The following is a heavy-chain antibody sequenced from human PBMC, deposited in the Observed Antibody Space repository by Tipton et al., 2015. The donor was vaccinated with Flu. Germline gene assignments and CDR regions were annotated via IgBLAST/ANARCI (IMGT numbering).Heavy chain of an antibody. J-gene: IGHJ4*02. CDR1: GGSISSYQ. Sequence: TLSLTCTVSGGSISSYQWSWIRQPAGKGPEWIGRIYISGSTKYNPSLKSRVTVSVDTSKNQFSLKLNSMTAADTAVYYCARGGNPGIAAAGNYFDSWGQGTLVTVSS. V-gene: IGHV4-4*07. D-gene: IGHD6-13*01. CDR3: ARGGNPGIAAAGNYFDS. CDR2: IYISGST.